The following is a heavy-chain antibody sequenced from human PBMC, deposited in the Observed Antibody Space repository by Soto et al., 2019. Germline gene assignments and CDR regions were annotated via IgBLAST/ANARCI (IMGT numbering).Heavy chain of an antibody. Sequence: PSETLSLTCGVYGGSIRGYYWSWIRQYPGKGMEWIGDINDNGGTNYNPSLKSRVTTSLDTSKKQVSLMVSSVTAADTAVYYCARGRYSYETIYYKFYYSALDVWGQGTTVTVSS. CDR1: GGSIRGYY. CDR3: ARGRYSYETIYYKFYYSALDV. J-gene: IGHJ6*02. CDR2: INDNGGT. D-gene: IGHD3-10*01. V-gene: IGHV4-34*01.